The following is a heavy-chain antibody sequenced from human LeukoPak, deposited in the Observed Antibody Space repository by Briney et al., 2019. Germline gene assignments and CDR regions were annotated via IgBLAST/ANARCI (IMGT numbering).Heavy chain of an antibody. V-gene: IGHV3-23*01. Sequence: GGSLRLSCAASEFTFSSYVMYWVRQAPGKGLEWVAAINYNGVITDYADSVRGRFTISRDNSKNTLYLQMNSLRGEDTAVYYCAKLGVRLTSTVQDYWGKGTLSPSPQ. CDR1: EFTFSSYV. CDR2: INYNGVIT. D-gene: IGHD3-10*01. J-gene: IGHJ4*02. CDR3: AKLGVRLTSTVQDY.